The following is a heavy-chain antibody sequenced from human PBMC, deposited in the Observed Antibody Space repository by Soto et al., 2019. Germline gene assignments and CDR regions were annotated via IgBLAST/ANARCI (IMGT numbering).Heavy chain of an antibody. CDR2: IRSKGNNYAT. J-gene: IGHJ4*02. V-gene: IGHV3-73*01. D-gene: IGHD3-16*01. CDR1: GFSFSGSA. CDR3: TAKAYTLNSDY. Sequence: EVQLVESGGGLVQPGGSLKLSCAASGFSFSGSAMHWVRQASGKGLEWVGRIRSKGNNYATAYAASVQGRFTISRDDSKNTADLQMNSLKNEDTAVYYCTAKAYTLNSDYWGQGTLVTVSS.